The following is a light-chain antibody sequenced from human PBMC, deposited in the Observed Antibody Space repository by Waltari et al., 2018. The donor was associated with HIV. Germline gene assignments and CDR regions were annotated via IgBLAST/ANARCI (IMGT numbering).Light chain of an antibody. J-gene: IGLJ2*01. V-gene: IGLV3-1*01. CDR2: QDR. CDR3: QAWDSSTVV. Sequence: SYDLTQPPSVSVSPGQTASITCSGDKLGDKYACWYQQKPGQSPVLAIYQDRKRPSGIPERFSGSNSGNTATLTISGIQAMDEADYYCQAWDSSTVVFGGGTKLTVL. CDR1: KLGDKY.